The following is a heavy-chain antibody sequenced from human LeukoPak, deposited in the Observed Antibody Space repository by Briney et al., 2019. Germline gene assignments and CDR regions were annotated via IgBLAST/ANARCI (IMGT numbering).Heavy chain of an antibody. J-gene: IGHJ6*03. D-gene: IGHD1-1*01. Sequence: PSETLSLTCSVSGGSFDSKYWSWIRQPPGKGLEWIGYIYTSGSTNFNPSLRSRVAMSIDTSKNQFSLKVSSVTAADTAVYYCANYMRNVHYYLDVWGKGTTVIVSS. CDR2: IYTSGST. CDR3: ANYMRNVHYYLDV. CDR1: GGSFDSKY. V-gene: IGHV4-4*09.